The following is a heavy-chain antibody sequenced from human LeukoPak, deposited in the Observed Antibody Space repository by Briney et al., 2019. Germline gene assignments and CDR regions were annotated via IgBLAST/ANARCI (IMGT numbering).Heavy chain of an antibody. CDR2: IYPADSDT. V-gene: IGHV5-51*01. J-gene: IGHJ5*02. D-gene: IGHD3-10*01. CDR1: GYIFTHYW. Sequence: PGESLKISCQVSGYIFTHYWIVWVPQMPGKGLESMGIIYPADSDTTYSPSFQGQVTISADKSIDTVYLQWSSLKASDTAMYYCARQSRDGSKNRGYFFDHWGQGTLVTVSS. CDR3: ARQSRDGSKNRGYFFDH.